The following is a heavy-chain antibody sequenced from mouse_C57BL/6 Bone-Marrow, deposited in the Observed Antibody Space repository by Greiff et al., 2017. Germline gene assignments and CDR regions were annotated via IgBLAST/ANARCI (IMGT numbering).Heavy chain of an antibody. V-gene: IGHV1-9*01. J-gene: IGHJ1*03. CDR1: GYTFTGYW. D-gene: IGHD1-1*01. CDR2: ILPGSGST. CDR3: ARNYGSSWYFDV. Sequence: QVQLHQSGADLMKPGASVKLSCPATGYTFTGYWIAWVQQRPGHGLEWIGEILPGSGSTNYTEKFKGRATFTADTSSNTAYMQLSSLATEDSAIYYCARNYGSSWYFDVWGTGTTVTVSS.